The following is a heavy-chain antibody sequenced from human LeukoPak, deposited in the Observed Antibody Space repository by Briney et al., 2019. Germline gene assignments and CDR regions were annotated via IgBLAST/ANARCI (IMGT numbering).Heavy chain of an antibody. D-gene: IGHD1-26*01. CDR1: GVSFSDYY. CDR3: ARGHSRVLIDD. V-gene: IGHV4-34*01. J-gene: IGHJ4*02. CDR2: IQYSADT. Sequence: SETLSLTCAVYGVSFSDYYWSWIRQPPGKGLEWIGEIQYSADTNYNPSLKSRVTISVDTSKNQLSLKLSSVPAADTAVYYCARGHSRVLIDDWGQGTLVTVSS.